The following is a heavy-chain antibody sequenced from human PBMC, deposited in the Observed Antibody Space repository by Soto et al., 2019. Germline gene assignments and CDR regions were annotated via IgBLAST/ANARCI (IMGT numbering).Heavy chain of an antibody. CDR1: GYSFTSYW. CDR3: ARHARVSYYYGSGSPNFDY. CDR2: IYPGDSDT. D-gene: IGHD3-10*01. J-gene: IGHJ4*02. Sequence: GESLKISCKGSGYSFTSYWIGWVRQMPGKGLEWMGIIYPGDSDTRYSPSFQGQVTISADKSISTAYLQWSSLKASDTAMYYCARHARVSYYYGSGSPNFDYWGQGTLVTVSS. V-gene: IGHV5-51*01.